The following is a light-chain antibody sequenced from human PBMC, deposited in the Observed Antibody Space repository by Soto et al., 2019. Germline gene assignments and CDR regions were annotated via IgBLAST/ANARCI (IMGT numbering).Light chain of an antibody. CDR2: SNN. Sequence: QSVLTQPPSVSVAPGQRVTISCTGSSSNIGAGHAVHWYQQLPGTAPKLLIHSNNNRPSGVPDRFSGSKSGTSASLAIAGLQADDEAEDYCPSYDPTLRTSLFGGGTKLTVL. CDR1: SSNIGAGHA. J-gene: IGLJ2*01. V-gene: IGLV1-40*01. CDR3: PSYDPTLRTSL.